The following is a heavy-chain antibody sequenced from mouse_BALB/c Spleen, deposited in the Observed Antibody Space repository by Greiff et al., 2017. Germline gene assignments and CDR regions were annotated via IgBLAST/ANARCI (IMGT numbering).Heavy chain of an antibody. V-gene: IGHV1S81*02. J-gene: IGHJ4*01. CDR1: GFTFTSYY. CDR3: TRSGGKCFYAMDY. Sequence: QVQLQQSGADLVKPGASVKLSCKASGFTFTSYYMYWVKQRPGQGLEWIGEINPSNDGSNFNEKFKSKATLTIDKSSSSAYMQLSSMTSEDSAVYYCTRSGGKCFYAMDYWGQGTSGTVSS. D-gene: IGHD1-3*01. CDR2: INPSNDGS.